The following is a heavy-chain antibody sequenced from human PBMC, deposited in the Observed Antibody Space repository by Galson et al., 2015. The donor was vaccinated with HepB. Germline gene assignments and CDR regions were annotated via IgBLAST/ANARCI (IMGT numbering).Heavy chain of an antibody. J-gene: IGHJ6*02. CDR1: GDSVSSNSAA. V-gene: IGHV6-1*01. CDR3: SRGSGRYAMDV. Sequence: CAISGDSVSSNSAAWNWIRHSPSRGLEWLGRTYYRSKWYNDYVVSVRSRITINPDTSKNQFSLQLRSVTPDDTAVYYCSRGSGRYAMDVWGQGTTVTVSS. CDR2: TYYRSKWYN. D-gene: IGHD3-10*01.